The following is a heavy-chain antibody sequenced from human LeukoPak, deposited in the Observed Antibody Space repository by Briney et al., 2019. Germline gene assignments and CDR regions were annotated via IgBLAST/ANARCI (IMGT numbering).Heavy chain of an antibody. CDR2: IYYSGSA. Sequence: SETLSLTCTVSGGSISSSSYYWGWIRQPPGKGLEWIGSIYYSGSAYYNPSLKSRVTISVDTSKNQFSLKPSSVTAADTAVYYCARVRLDIVVVPAAFDYWGQGTLVTVS. V-gene: IGHV4-39*07. CDR3: ARVRLDIVVVPAAFDY. J-gene: IGHJ4*02. D-gene: IGHD2-2*03. CDR1: GGSISSSSYY.